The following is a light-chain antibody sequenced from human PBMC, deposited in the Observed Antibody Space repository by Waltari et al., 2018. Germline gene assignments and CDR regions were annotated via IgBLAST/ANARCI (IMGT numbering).Light chain of an antibody. J-gene: IGKJ1*01. Sequence: DIQMTQSPSTLSASVGDRVTITCRASQNINSWLAWYQQRPGKAPRLLLYKASTLQSGVPSRFSGSGSGTEFTLTINSLQTDDFATYYCQQYSSYSSWTVGQGTQV. V-gene: IGKV1-5*03. CDR3: QQYSSYSSWT. CDR1: QNINSW. CDR2: KAS.